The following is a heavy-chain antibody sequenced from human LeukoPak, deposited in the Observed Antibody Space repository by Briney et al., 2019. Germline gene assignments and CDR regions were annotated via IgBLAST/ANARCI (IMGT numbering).Heavy chain of an antibody. CDR2: IKSKTNGGTT. D-gene: IGHD3-22*01. V-gene: IGHV3-15*01. CDR3: TATYYYDSSGSFSQANFDY. Sequence: GGSLRLSCVASGFPFSNAWMSWVRQAPGKGLEWVGHIKSKTNGGTTDYAAPVEGRFTISRDDSENTLYVQMNSLNTEDTAVYYCTATYYYDSSGSFSQANFDYWGQGTLVTVSS. J-gene: IGHJ4*02. CDR1: GFPFSNAW.